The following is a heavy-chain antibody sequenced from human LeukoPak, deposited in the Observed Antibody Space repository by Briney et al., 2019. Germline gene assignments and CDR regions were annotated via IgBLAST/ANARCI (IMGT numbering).Heavy chain of an antibody. D-gene: IGHD3-22*01. Sequence: GGSLRLSCAASGFTFSSYAMHWVRQAPGKGLEWVAVISYDGSNKYYADSVKGRFTISRDNSKNTLYLQMNSLRAEDTAVYYCARATPPYDSSGYYVYWGQGTLVTVSS. CDR3: ARATPPYDSSGYYVY. J-gene: IGHJ4*02. V-gene: IGHV3-30*04. CDR1: GFTFSSYA. CDR2: ISYDGSNK.